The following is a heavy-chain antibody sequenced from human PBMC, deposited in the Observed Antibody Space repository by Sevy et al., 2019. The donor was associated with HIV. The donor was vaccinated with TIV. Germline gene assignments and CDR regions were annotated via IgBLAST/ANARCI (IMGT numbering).Heavy chain of an antibody. Sequence: ASVKVSCKASGYNFAEYYIHWVRQAPGQGLEWMGWINPSSGGTNYAQRFQGSVTMTRDRSIDTAFMEVASLVSDDKAVYYCARGGRTAVGVPTRLGLWGQGTLVTVSS. CDR3: ARGGRTAVGVPTRLGL. CDR2: INPSSGGT. CDR1: GYNFAEYY. V-gene: IGHV1-2*02. J-gene: IGHJ4*02. D-gene: IGHD1-26*01.